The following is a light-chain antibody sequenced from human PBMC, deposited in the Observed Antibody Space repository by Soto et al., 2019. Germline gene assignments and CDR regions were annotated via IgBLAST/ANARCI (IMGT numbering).Light chain of an antibody. Sequence: QSALTQPPSASGSPGQSVTISCTGTSSDVGIYNYVSWYQQHPDKAPKLIIYGVNERPSGVPDRFSGSKSGNTASLTVSGLQAEDEADYYCTSYAGSNNPVVFGGGTKLTVL. CDR1: SSDVGIYNY. J-gene: IGLJ3*02. CDR3: TSYAGSNNPVV. V-gene: IGLV2-8*01. CDR2: GVN.